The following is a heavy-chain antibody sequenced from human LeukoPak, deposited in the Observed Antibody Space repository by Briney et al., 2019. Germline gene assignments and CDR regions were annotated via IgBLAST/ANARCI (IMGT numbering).Heavy chain of an antibody. J-gene: IGHJ6*03. CDR1: GGSISSYY. V-gene: IGHV4-4*07. CDR3: ARDGSPRIYYYYYMDV. D-gene: IGHD2-2*01. Sequence: PSETLSLTCTVSGGSISSYYGSWIRQPAGKGLEWIGRIYTSGSTNYNPSLKSRVTMSVDTSKNQFSLKLSSVTAADTAVYYCARDGSPRIYYYYYMDVWGKGTTVTVSS. CDR2: IYTSGST.